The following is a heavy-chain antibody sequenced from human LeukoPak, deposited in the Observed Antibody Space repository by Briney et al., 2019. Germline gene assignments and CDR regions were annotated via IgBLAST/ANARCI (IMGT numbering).Heavy chain of an antibody. V-gene: IGHV4-39*07. CDR1: GGSISSSSYY. CDR2: IYYSGST. CDR3: ATLGFSSGYYYYFDH. D-gene: IGHD3-22*01. Sequence: SETLSLTCTVSGGSISSSSYYWGWVRQPPGKGLEWIGSIYYSGSTYYNPSLKSRVTISVDTSKNQFSLKLSSVTAADTAVYYCATLGFSSGYYYYFDHWGQGTLVTVSS. J-gene: IGHJ4*02.